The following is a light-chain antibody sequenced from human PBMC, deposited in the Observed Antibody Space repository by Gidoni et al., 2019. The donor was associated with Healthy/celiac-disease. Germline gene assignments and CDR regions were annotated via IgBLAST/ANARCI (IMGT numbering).Light chain of an antibody. V-gene: IGLV3-19*01. Sequence: SSELTQDPAVSVALGQTVRITCHGDSLRSYYASWYQQKPGQASVLVIYGKNNRPSGIPDRFSGSSSGNTASLTITGAQAEDEADYYCNSRDSSGNHHFGTGTKVTVL. J-gene: IGLJ1*01. CDR1: SLRSYY. CDR3: NSRDSSGNHH. CDR2: GKN.